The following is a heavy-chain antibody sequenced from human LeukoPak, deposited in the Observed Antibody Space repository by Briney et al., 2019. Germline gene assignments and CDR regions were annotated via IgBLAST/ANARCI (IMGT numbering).Heavy chain of an antibody. CDR3: AKKAYPYYYDSSGYFYP. J-gene: IGHJ5*02. D-gene: IGHD3-22*01. Sequence: PGGSLRLSCAASGFTFSSYAMSWVRQAPGKGLEWVSAISGRGGSTYYADSVKGRFTISRDNSKNTLYLQMNSLSAEDTAVYYCAKKAYPYYYDSSGYFYPWGQGTLVTVSS. V-gene: IGHV3-23*01. CDR1: GFTFSSYA. CDR2: ISGRGGST.